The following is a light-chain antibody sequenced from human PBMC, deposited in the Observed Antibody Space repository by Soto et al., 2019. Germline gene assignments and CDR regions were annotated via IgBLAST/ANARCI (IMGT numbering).Light chain of an antibody. J-gene: IGKJ2*01. V-gene: IGKV1-5*01. Sequence: DIQMTQSPSTLSASVGDRVTITCRASQTISSWLAWYQQKPGTAPKVLLYDASSLQSGVPSRFSGSGSGTEFTLTISSLQPDDFATYYCQQYYSYSHTFGEGTKLDIK. CDR3: QQYYSYSHT. CDR2: DAS. CDR1: QTISSW.